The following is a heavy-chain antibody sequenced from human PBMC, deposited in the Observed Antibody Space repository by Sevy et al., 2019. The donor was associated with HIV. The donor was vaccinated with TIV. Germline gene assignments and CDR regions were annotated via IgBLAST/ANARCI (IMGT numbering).Heavy chain of an antibody. Sequence: ASVKVSCKASGYTFSSYGISWVRQAPGQGLEWMGWISDYNGYTNYAHKFQGRVTMSTETSTRTAYMELRSLRSDDTAVYFSAREGYYYRSGTYRPPNNYGMDVWGQGTAVTVSS. CDR2: ISDYNGYT. V-gene: IGHV1-18*01. CDR3: AREGYYYRSGTYRPPNNYGMDV. D-gene: IGHD3-10*01. CDR1: GYTFSSYG. J-gene: IGHJ6*02.